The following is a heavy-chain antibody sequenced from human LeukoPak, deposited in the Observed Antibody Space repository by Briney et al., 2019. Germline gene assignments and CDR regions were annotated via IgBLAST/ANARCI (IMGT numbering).Heavy chain of an antibody. V-gene: IGHV4-61*02. Sequence: PAQTLSLTCTVSGGSISSGNYYYYWSWIRQPAGKGLEWIGRIYASGSTNYNPSLRSRVTISVDTSKNQFSLRLTSVTAADTAVYYCARQTGSGLFILPGGQGTLVTVSS. CDR1: GGSISSGNYY. D-gene: IGHD3/OR15-3a*01. J-gene: IGHJ4*02. CDR3: ARQTGSGLFILP. CDR2: IYASGST.